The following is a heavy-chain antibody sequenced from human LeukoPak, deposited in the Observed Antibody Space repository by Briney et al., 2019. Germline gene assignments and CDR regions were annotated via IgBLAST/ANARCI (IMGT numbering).Heavy chain of an antibody. Sequence: GGSLRLSCAASGFTFSSYEMNWVRQAPGKGLEWVSHISSSGSTIYYADSVKARFTISRDNAKNSLYLQMNRLRAEDKAVYYCARERSGVLRWRGAFDIWGQGTMVTVSS. CDR3: ARERSGVLRWRGAFDI. V-gene: IGHV3-48*03. CDR1: GFTFSSYE. CDR2: ISSSGSTI. D-gene: IGHD4-23*01. J-gene: IGHJ3*02.